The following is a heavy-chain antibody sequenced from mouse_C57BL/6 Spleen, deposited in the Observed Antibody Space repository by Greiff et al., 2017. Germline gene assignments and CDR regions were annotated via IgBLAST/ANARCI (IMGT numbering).Heavy chain of an antibody. CDR1: GFTFSDYG. V-gene: IGHV5-17*01. J-gene: IGHJ4*01. CDR3: ARYSIYSYGSSYVGYAMDY. Sequence: DVMLVESGGGLVKPGGSLKLSCAASGFTFSDYGMHWVRQAPEKGLEWVAYISSGSSTIYYADTVKGRFTISRDNAKNTLFLQLTSLRSEDTAMYYCARYSIYSYGSSYVGYAMDYWGQGTSVTVSS. CDR2: ISSGSSTI. D-gene: IGHD1-1*01.